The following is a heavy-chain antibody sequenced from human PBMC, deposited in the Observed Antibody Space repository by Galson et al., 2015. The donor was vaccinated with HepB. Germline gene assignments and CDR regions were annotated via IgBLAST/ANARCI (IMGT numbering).Heavy chain of an antibody. V-gene: IGHV1-69*06. Sequence: SVKVSCKASGGTFSSYAISWVRQAPGQGLEWMGGIIPIFTTANYAQKFQGRVTITADKSTGTAYMELSSLRSEDTAVYYCARRLPVPGTTGWFDPWGQGTLVTVSS. CDR2: IIPIFTTA. CDR3: ARRLPVPGTTGWFDP. D-gene: IGHD1-1*01. CDR1: GGTFSSYA. J-gene: IGHJ5*02.